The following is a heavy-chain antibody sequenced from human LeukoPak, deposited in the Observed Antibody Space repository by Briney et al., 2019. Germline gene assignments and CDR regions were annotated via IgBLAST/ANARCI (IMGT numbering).Heavy chain of an antibody. CDR3: ATGGDGSGYLNWFDP. J-gene: IGHJ5*02. CDR1: GYTLTELS. D-gene: IGHD3-10*01. Sequence: AASVSVSCKVSGYTLTELSMHWVRRAPGKGLEGMGGFDPEDSETIYAQKFQGRVTMTEDTSTDTAYMELSSLRSEDTAVYYCATGGDGSGYLNWFDPWGQGTLVTVSS. V-gene: IGHV1-24*01. CDR2: FDPEDSET.